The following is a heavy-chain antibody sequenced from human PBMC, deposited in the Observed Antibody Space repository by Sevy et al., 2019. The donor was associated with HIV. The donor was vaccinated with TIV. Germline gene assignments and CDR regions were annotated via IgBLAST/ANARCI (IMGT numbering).Heavy chain of an antibody. CDR2: VYDSGSS. CDR1: GGSISGHY. V-gene: IGHV4-59*11. J-gene: IGHJ4*02. CDR3: AGSGALIYYDTIGFQNFFDS. Sequence: SETLSLTCTVSGGSISGHYWGWIRQSPGKGLEGIAYVYDSGSSNYNPSLRSRVTISVDTSKSQFSLRRSSVTAADTAVYFGAGSGALIYYDTIGFQNFFDSWGPGTLVTVSS. D-gene: IGHD3-22*01.